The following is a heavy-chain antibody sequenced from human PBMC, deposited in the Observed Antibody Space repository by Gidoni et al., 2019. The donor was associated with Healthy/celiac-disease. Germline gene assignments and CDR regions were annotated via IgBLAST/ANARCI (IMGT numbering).Heavy chain of an antibody. CDR1: GFTFSSHW. Sequence: EVQLVESGGGLVQPGGSLRLSCAASGFTFSSHWMSWVRQAPGKGLEWVANIKQDGSEKYYVDSVKGRFTISRDNAKNSLYLQMNSLRAEDTAVYYCARDQVEVVPAAMGEYGMDVWGQGTTVTVSS. J-gene: IGHJ6*02. CDR3: ARDQVEVVPAAMGEYGMDV. V-gene: IGHV3-7*04. D-gene: IGHD2-2*01. CDR2: IKQDGSEK.